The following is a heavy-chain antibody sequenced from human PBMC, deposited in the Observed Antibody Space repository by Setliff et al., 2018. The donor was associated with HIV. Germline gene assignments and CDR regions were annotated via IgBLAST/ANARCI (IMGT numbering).Heavy chain of an antibody. CDR3: ARVSFKASGYWGGSTYSFDF. Sequence: GSLRLPCASSGFIFGDYWMGSVHQAPGKGLEWVANRKEDGRDKHYVDSVKGRFIISRDNAKNSLFLQMDSLRVEDTAVYYCARVSFKASGYWGGSTYSFDFWGQGTLVTVSS. V-gene: IGHV3-7*01. CDR2: RKEDGRDK. D-gene: IGHD5-12*01. J-gene: IGHJ4*02. CDR1: GFIFGDYW.